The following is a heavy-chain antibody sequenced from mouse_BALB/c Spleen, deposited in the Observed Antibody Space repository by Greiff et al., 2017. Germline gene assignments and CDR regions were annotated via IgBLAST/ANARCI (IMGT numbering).Heavy chain of an antibody. V-gene: IGHV1-9*01. J-gene: IGHJ2*01. D-gene: IGHD1-1*01. CDR1: GYTFSSYW. CDR2: ILPGSGST. CDR3: ARKGYYGSSSYFDY. Sequence: QVQLQQSGAELMKPGASVKISCKATGYTFSSYWIEWVKQRPGHGLEWIGEILPGSGSTNYNEKFKGKATFTADTSSNTAYMQLSSLTSEDSAVYYCARKGYYGSSSYFDYWGQGTTLTVSS.